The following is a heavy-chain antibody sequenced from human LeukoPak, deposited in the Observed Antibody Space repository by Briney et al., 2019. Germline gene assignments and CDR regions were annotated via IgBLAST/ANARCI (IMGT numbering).Heavy chain of an antibody. CDR2: ISGSSSNT. J-gene: IGHJ4*02. CDR1: GFTFSDSY. V-gene: IGHV3-11*03. D-gene: IGHD2-15*01. Sequence: PGGSLRLSCATSGFTFSDSYMSWIRQAPGKGLESVSYISGSSSNTNYADSVKGRFTISRDNAKNSLYLQMNSLRAEDTAVYYCTRHPAEGDYWGQGTLVTVSS. CDR3: TRHPAEGDY.